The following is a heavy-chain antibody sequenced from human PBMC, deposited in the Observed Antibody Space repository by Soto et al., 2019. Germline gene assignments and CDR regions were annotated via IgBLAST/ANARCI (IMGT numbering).Heavy chain of an antibody. V-gene: IGHV3-48*02. Sequence: GGSLRLSCAASGFTFSNYGMNWVRQSPGKGLEWVSYISGSSSTIFYADSVKGRFTISRDNARNSLSLQMNSLRDEDTAVYYCASAPSRIRPLDYWGRGTLVTVSS. J-gene: IGHJ4*02. CDR2: ISGSSSTI. CDR3: ASAPSRIRPLDY. CDR1: GFTFSNYG.